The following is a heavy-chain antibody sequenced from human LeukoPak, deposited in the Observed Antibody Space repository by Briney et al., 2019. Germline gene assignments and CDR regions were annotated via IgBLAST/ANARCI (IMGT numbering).Heavy chain of an antibody. Sequence: ASVKVSCKVSGYTLTELSMHWVRQAPGKGLEWMGGFDPEDGETIYAQKFQGRVTMTEDTSTDTAYMELSSLRSEDTAMYYCATDLRPIIDIAVVPAASGLLGYWGQGTLVTVSS. CDR1: GYTLTELS. CDR2: FDPEDGET. D-gene: IGHD2-2*01. J-gene: IGHJ4*02. V-gene: IGHV1-24*01. CDR3: ATDLRPIIDIAVVPAASGLLGY.